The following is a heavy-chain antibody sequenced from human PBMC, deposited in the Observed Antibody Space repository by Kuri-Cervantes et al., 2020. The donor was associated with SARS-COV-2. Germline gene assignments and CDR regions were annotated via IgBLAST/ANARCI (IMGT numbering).Heavy chain of an antibody. CDR2: IYHSGDT. CDR1: GGSISSYY. Sequence: SETLSLTCTVSGGSISSYYWSWIRQPPGKGLEWIGSIYHSGDTYYNPSLKSRVTISVDTSKNQFTLKLISMTAADTAVYYYARERLVHGYGDSAFDYWGQGTLVTVSS. V-gene: IGHV4-38-2*02. J-gene: IGHJ4*02. CDR3: ARERLVHGYGDSAFDY. D-gene: IGHD4-17*01.